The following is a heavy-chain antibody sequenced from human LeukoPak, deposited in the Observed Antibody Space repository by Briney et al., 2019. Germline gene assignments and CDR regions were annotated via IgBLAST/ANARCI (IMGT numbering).Heavy chain of an antibody. CDR2: IYYRGGT. J-gene: IGHJ3*02. V-gene: IGHV4-30-4*01. Sequence: PSQTLSLTCTDSGGSISSGDHYWSWIRQPPGKGLEWLGHIYYRGGTNYNPSLRSRVSISVDTSKNQFSLKLTSVTAADTAVYYCAREGYDILTGSTRAFDIWGHGTKSSSLQ. CDR3: AREGYDILTGSTRAFDI. CDR1: GGSISSGDHY. D-gene: IGHD3-9*01.